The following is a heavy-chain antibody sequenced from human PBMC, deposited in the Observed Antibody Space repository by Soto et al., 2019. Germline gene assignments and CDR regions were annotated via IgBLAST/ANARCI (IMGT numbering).Heavy chain of an antibody. CDR1: VGSVSVYY. V-gene: IGHV4-59*02. CDR3: ARGVGPSPPQY. Sequence: SETLSITCTLSVGSVSVYYWSWIRQSTGQGLEWIGYIYASGSPYYNPSLRSRVTIPADTSKNQISLKLTSPTAADTAFYYCARGVGPSPPQYWGRGTMVTVSS. D-gene: IGHD1-26*01. J-gene: IGHJ4*02. CDR2: IYASGSP.